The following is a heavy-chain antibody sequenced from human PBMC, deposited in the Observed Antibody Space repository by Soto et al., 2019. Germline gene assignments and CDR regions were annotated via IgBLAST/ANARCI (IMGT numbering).Heavy chain of an antibody. D-gene: IGHD4-17*01. J-gene: IGHJ4*02. CDR1: GGSFSGYY. CDR2: INPTGST. CDR3: ARGRDGGAAI. V-gene: IGHV4-34*01. Sequence: QVQLQQWGAGLLKPSEILSLTCAVYGGSFSGYYWSWIRQPPGKGLEWIGEINPTGSTSYTPSLKSRLTISVDTSKNYLSLKVTSATAADSAMYYCARGRDGGAAIWGQGTLVTVSS.